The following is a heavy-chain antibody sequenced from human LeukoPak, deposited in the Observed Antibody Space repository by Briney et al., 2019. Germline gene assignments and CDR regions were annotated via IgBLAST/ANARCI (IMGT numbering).Heavy chain of an antibody. CDR1: GFTFSSYW. D-gene: IGHD1-26*01. V-gene: IGHV3-74*01. Sequence: GGSLRLSCAASGFTFSSYWMHWVRQAPGKGLVWVSRINSDGSSTSYADSVKGRFTISRDNSKNTLYLQMTSLRADDTAIYYCAKKMGVPATGRAADYWGQGTLVTVSS. CDR2: INSDGSST. CDR3: AKKMGVPATGRAADY. J-gene: IGHJ4*02.